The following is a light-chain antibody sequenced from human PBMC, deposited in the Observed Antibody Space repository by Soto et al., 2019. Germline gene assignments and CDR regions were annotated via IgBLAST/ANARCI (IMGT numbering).Light chain of an antibody. CDR1: QRISSW. CDR3: QQSYSTPIT. CDR2: KAS. V-gene: IGKV1-5*03. Sequence: DSQMTQSPCTLSASVGDRVTITCRASQRISSWLAWYQQKPGKAPKLLIYKASRLESGVPSRFSGSGSGTDFTLTISSLQPEDFATYYCQQSYSTPITSGQGTRLEI. J-gene: IGKJ5*01.